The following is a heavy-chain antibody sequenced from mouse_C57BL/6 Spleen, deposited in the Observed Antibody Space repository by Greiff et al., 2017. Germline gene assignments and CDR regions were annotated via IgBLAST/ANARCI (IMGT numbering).Heavy chain of an antibody. CDR2: IRNKANGYTT. V-gene: IGHV7-3*01. D-gene: IGHD1-1*02. J-gene: IGHJ1*03. CDR3: ARYRWVYWYFDV. Sequence: EVMLVESGGGLVQPGGSLSLSCAASGFTFTDYYMSWVRQPPGKALEWLGFIRNKANGYTTEYSASVKGRFTISRDNSQSILYLQMNALRAEDSATYYCARYRWVYWYFDVWGTGTTVTVSS. CDR1: GFTFTDYY.